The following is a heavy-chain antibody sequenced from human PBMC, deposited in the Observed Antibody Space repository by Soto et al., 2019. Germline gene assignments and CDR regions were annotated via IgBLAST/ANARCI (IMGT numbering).Heavy chain of an antibody. CDR3: ARDEAAGSFDY. CDR2: IIPSCGTA. CDR1: GYTFTSYD. Sequence: SVKVSCKASGYTFTSYDMHWVRQAPGQGLEWMGRIIPSCGTANYAQKFQGRVTITADESTSTAYMELSSLRSEDTAVYYCARDEAAGSFDYWGQGTLVTVSS. V-gene: IGHV1-69*13. J-gene: IGHJ4*02. D-gene: IGHD6-13*01.